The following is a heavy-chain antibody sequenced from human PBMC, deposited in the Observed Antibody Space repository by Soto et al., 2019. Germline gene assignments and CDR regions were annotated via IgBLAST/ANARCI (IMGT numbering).Heavy chain of an antibody. CDR3: ATDLEKAGGRAGFDY. V-gene: IGHV1-2*02. Sequence: ASVKVSCKASGDTFTANYIHCVRQAPGQGFEWMGWINPQSGGTTYTQKFQGRVTMTRDTSLSTVYMTLLRLTSDDTAEYYCATDLEKAGGRAGFDYWGQGTLVTVSS. CDR1: GDTFTANY. D-gene: IGHD1-1*01. J-gene: IGHJ4*02. CDR2: INPQSGGT.